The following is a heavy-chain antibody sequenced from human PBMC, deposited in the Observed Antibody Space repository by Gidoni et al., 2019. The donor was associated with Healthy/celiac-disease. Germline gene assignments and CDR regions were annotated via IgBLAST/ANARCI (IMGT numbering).Heavy chain of an antibody. V-gene: IGHV4-34*01. Sequence: QVQLQQWGAGLLKPSETLSLTCAVYGGSFSGYYWSWIRQPPGKGLEWIGEINHSGSTNYNPSLKGRVTISVDTSKNQFSLKLSSVTAADTAVYYCARGSGGYSYDYYFDYWGQGTLVTVSS. CDR1: GGSFSGYY. CDR3: ARGSGGYSYDYYFDY. J-gene: IGHJ4*02. CDR2: INHSGST. D-gene: IGHD5-18*01.